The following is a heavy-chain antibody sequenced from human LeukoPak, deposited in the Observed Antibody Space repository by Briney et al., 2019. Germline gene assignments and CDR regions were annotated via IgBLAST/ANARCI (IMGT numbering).Heavy chain of an antibody. D-gene: IGHD3-9*01. CDR3: ARSNFDWLFIDY. V-gene: IGHV4-31*03. Sequence: SQTLSLTCTVSGDSISSGGYYWSWIRPHPGKGLEWIGYIYYSGSTYYNPSLKSRVTISVDTSKNQFSLKLTSVTAADTAVYYCARSNFDWLFIDYWGQGTLVTVSS. CDR2: IYYSGST. CDR1: GDSISSGGYY. J-gene: IGHJ4*02.